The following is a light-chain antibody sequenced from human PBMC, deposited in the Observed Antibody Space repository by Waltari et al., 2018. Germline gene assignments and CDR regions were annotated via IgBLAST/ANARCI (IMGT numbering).Light chain of an antibody. CDR2: DVT. CDR1: SRDVGRYDL. CDR3: CSYAGNYIWV. V-gene: IGLV2-23*02. J-gene: IGLJ3*02. Sequence: QSALPQPAAVSGSPGQSVTISCTGASRDVGRYDLVSWYQQHPGNAPKPVISDVTKRPSGVSDRFSGSKSGDTASLTISGLQFEDEADYYCCSYAGNYIWVFGGGTRLTVL.